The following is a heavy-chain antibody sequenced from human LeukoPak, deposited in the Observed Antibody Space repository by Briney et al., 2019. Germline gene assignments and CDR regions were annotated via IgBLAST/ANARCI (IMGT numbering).Heavy chain of an antibody. CDR1: GYTFTGYY. V-gene: IGHV1-2*02. Sequence: GASVTVSCKASGYTFTGYYMHWVRQAPGQGLEWMGWINPNSGGTNYAQKFQGRVTMTRDTSISTAYMELSRLKSDDTAVYYCASLTAAGTRASFDYWGQGTLVTVSS. CDR2: INPNSGGT. D-gene: IGHD6-13*01. J-gene: IGHJ4*02. CDR3: ASLTAAGTRASFDY.